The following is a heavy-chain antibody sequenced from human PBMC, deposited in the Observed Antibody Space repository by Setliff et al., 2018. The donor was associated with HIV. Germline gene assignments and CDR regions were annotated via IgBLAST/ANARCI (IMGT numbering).Heavy chain of an antibody. D-gene: IGHD2-2*01. V-gene: IGHV4-38-2*02. Sequence: SETLSLTCTVSGYSINSSHFWGWIRQPPGKGLAWVGSIYRTGDTHYNPSLKSRVTISVDTSKNPFSLRLSSVTAAVTAVYYCARDKTYCNYSRCSRAGWYFDLWGRGTLVTVSS. CDR3: ARDKTYCNYSRCSRAGWYFDL. CDR2: IYRTGDT. CDR1: GYSINSSHF. J-gene: IGHJ2*01.